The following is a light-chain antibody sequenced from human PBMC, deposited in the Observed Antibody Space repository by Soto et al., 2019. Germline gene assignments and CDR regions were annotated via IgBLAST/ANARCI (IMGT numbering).Light chain of an antibody. J-gene: IGKJ1*01. Sequence: DIQMTQSPSTLSASVGDRVTITCRASQSISTWLAWYQQKPGKAPKLLIYDISSLQSGVPSRFRGSGSGTEFTLTINSLQPDDFATYYCQQYDNYSWTVGQGTKVEIK. CDR2: DIS. CDR3: QQYDNYSWT. V-gene: IGKV1-5*01. CDR1: QSISTW.